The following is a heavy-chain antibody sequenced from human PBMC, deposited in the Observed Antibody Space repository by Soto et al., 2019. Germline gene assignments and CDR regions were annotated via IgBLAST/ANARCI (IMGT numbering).Heavy chain of an antibody. CDR1: GYTFTSYN. V-gene: IGHV1-46*01. Sequence: QVPLVQSGAEVKKPGASVKVSCKACGYTFTSYNIDWVRQAPGQGLEWVGMINPRGFFTTYAQKFRGRVSMTGYTSTSVVYMELTNLRSEYAATYYCSRAAVRFGGLFWFVPWGEGTLVSFSS. J-gene: IGHJ5*02. D-gene: IGHD3-10*01. CDR2: INPRGFFT. CDR3: SRAAVRFGGLFWFVP.